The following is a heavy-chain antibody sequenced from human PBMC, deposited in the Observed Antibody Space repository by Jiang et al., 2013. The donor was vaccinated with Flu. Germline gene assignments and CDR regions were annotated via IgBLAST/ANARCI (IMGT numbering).Heavy chain of an antibody. CDR3: ARSNNYDFWSGYSYYFDY. CDR2: IYPGDSDT. V-gene: IGHV5-51*03. CDR1: GYSFTSYW. J-gene: IGHJ4*02. D-gene: IGHD3-3*01. Sequence: GAEVKKPGESLKISCKGSGYSFTSYWIGWVRQMPGKGLEWMGIIYPGDSDTRYSPSFQGQVTISADKSISTAYLQWSSLKASDTAMYYCARSNNYDFWSGYSYYFDYWGQGTLVTVSS.